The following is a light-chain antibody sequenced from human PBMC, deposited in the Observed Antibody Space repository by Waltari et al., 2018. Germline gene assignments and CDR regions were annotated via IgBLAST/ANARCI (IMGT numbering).Light chain of an antibody. J-gene: IGKJ2*01. CDR2: AAS. CDR1: QSVNNNY. CDR3: QQYGRSPRYT. Sequence: EIVLTQSPGTLSLSPGERATLSCRASQSVNNNYLAWYQQKPGQAPRLVIYAASRRATGIPDRFSGSGSGTDFTLTISRLEPEDFAVYYCQQYGRSPRYTFGQGTKVEIK. V-gene: IGKV3-20*01.